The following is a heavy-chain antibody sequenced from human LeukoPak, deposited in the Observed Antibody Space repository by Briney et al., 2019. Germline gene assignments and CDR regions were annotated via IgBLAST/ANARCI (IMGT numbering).Heavy chain of an antibody. D-gene: IGHD6-6*01. J-gene: IGHJ4*02. CDR1: GGSISSYY. Sequence: SETLSLTCGVSGGSISSYYWSWIRQPPGKGLEWIGYIYYSGSTNYNPSLKSRVTISVDTSKNQFSLRLSSVTAADTAVYYCARRAGVAARPPYYFDYWGQGTLVTVSS. CDR2: IYYSGST. CDR3: ARRAGVAARPPYYFDY. V-gene: IGHV4-59*08.